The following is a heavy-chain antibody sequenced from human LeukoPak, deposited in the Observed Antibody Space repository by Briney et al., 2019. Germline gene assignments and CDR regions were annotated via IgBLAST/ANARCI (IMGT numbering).Heavy chain of an antibody. CDR2: INLDGSEK. D-gene: IGHD1/OR15-1a*01. Sequence: PGGSLRLSCAASGFTFSSYWMSSVRQAPGKGLEWVADINLDGSEKYYVDSVKGRFTISRDNAKNSLNLHMNSLRAEDTAVYYCAREGTRGLFDSWGQGTLVTVSS. CDR1: GFTFSSYW. V-gene: IGHV3-7*01. CDR3: AREGTRGLFDS. J-gene: IGHJ4*02.